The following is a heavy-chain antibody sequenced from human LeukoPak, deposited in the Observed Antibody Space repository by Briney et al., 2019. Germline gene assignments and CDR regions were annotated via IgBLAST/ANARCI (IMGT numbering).Heavy chain of an antibody. CDR2: ISYSGRT. V-gene: IGHV4-59*01. Sequence: PSETLSLTCTVSGGSISSYYWSWIRQPPGKGLEWIGYISYSGRTNFNPSLKRRVTISVDTSKNQFSLKPSSVTAADTAVYYCAREGTAGTNLNWFDPWGQGTLVTVSS. D-gene: IGHD1-1*01. J-gene: IGHJ5*02. CDR3: AREGTAGTNLNWFDP. CDR1: GGSISSYY.